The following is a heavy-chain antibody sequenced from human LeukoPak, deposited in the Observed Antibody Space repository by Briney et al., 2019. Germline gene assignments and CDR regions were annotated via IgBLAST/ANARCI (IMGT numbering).Heavy chain of an antibody. CDR3: AKGLGGYDYIWGSYRTFDY. CDR1: GFTFSSYA. V-gene: IGHV3-23*01. D-gene: IGHD3-16*02. CDR2: ISGSGGST. J-gene: IGHJ4*02. Sequence: GGSLRLSCAASGFTFSSYAMSWVRQAPGKGLEWVSAISGSGGSTYYADSVKGRFTIPRDNSKNTLYLQMNSLRAEDTAVYYCAKGLGGYDYIWGSYRTFDYWGQGTLVTVSS.